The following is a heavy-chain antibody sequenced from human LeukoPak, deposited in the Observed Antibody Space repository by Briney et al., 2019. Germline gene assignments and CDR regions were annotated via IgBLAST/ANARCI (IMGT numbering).Heavy chain of an antibody. CDR1: GFTFSSYA. Sequence: GGSLRLSCAASGFTFSSYAMSWVRQAPGKGLEWVSSISGSGVSTYYADSVKGRFTISSDNSKNTLFLQMNSLRAEDTAVYYCARGQGIAAFDFWVRGTLVTVSS. D-gene: IGHD6-25*01. J-gene: IGHJ4*02. CDR3: ARGQGIAAFDF. V-gene: IGHV3-23*01. CDR2: ISGSGVST.